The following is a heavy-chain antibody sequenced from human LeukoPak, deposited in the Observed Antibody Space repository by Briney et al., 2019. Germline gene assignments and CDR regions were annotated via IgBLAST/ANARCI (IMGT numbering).Heavy chain of an antibody. D-gene: IGHD3-16*02. CDR3: ARVDDDYVWGSYRSIYYYYYMDV. J-gene: IGHJ6*03. CDR2: IYYSGST. CDR1: GGSISSSSYY. V-gene: IGHV4-39*07. Sequence: SEALSLTCTASGGSISSSSYYWGRIRQPPGKGLEWIGSIYYSGSTYYNPSLNSRVTISVDTSKTQFSLKLSSVTAADTAVYYCARVDDDYVWGSYRSIYYYYYMDVWGKGTTVTVSS.